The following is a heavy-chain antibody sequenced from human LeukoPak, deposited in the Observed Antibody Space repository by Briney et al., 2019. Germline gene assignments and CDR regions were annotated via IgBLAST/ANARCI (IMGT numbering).Heavy chain of an antibody. CDR2: ISYDGSNK. J-gene: IGHJ5*02. V-gene: IGHV3-30-3*01. Sequence: GGSLRLSCAASGFTFSSYAMHWVRQAPGKGLEWVAVISYDGSNKYYADSVKGRFTISRDNSKNTLYLQMNSLRAEGTAVYYCARDAFDYYDSSGSVDPWGQGTLVTVSS. CDR1: GFTFSSYA. D-gene: IGHD3-22*01. CDR3: ARDAFDYYDSSGSVDP.